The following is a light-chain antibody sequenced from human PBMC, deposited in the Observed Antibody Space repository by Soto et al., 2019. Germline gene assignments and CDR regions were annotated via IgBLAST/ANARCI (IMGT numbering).Light chain of an antibody. Sequence: QSVLTQPASVSGSPGQSITMSCTGSSSDIGDYDYVSWYQQHPGKAPKVLISEVSNRPSGVSNRFSGSKSGNTASLTISGLQAEDEADYYCNSYATGNTRVFGTGTKVTVL. V-gene: IGLV2-14*01. CDR2: EVS. CDR1: SSDIGDYDY. J-gene: IGLJ1*01. CDR3: NSYATGNTRV.